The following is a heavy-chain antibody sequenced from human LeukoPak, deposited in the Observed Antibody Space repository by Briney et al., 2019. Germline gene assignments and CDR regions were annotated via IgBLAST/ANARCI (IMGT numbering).Heavy chain of an antibody. Sequence: GGSLRLSCAASGFTFSSYAMHWVRQAPGKGLEWVAVISYDGSNKYYADSVKGRFTISRDNSKNTLYLQMNSLRAGDTAVYYCARDRQHYDFWSGYSDYWGQGTLVTVSS. CDR1: GFTFSSYA. CDR3: ARDRQHYDFWSGYSDY. J-gene: IGHJ4*02. D-gene: IGHD3-3*01. V-gene: IGHV3-30*01. CDR2: ISYDGSNK.